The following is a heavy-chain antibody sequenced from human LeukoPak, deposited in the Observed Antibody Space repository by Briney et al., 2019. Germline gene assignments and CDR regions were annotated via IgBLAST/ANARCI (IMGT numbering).Heavy chain of an antibody. D-gene: IGHD1-20*01. J-gene: IGHJ4*02. Sequence: GGSLRLSCAASGFTFSSYHFHWVRQAPGRGLEWVSSISSDSSSFKYYAHSVQGRFTISRDNARNSMYLQMNSLRAEDTAVYYCARGTNWSPLDFDYWGQGSLVTVSS. V-gene: IGHV3-21*04. CDR2: ISSDSSSFK. CDR1: GFTFSSYH. CDR3: ARGTNWSPLDFDY.